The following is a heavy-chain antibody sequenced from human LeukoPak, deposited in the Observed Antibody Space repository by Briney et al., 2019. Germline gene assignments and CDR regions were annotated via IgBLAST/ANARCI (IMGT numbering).Heavy chain of an antibody. J-gene: IGHJ5*02. Sequence: SETLSLTCTVSGGSLSTYYWSWIRQPPGKGLEWIGYIYYSGSTNYNPSLKSRVTITVDTSKNQFSLKLSSVTAADTAVYYCARASGGYYNNWFDPWGQGTLVTVSS. CDR2: IYYSGST. CDR3: ARASGGYYNNWFDP. CDR1: GGSLSTYY. V-gene: IGHV4-59*01. D-gene: IGHD3-22*01.